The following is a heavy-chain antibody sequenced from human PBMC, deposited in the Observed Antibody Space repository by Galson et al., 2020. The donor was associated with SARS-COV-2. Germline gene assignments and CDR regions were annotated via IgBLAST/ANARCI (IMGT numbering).Heavy chain of an antibody. V-gene: IGHV1-69*04. Sequence: SVKVSCKASGGTFSSYAISWVRQAPGQGLEWMGRIIPILGIANYAQKFQGRVTITADKSTSTAYMELSSLRSEDTAVYYCARDHTPLIVGATTGAFDIWGQGTMVTVSS. CDR2: IIPILGIA. D-gene: IGHD1-26*01. CDR3: ARDHTPLIVGATTGAFDI. J-gene: IGHJ3*02. CDR1: GGTFSSYA.